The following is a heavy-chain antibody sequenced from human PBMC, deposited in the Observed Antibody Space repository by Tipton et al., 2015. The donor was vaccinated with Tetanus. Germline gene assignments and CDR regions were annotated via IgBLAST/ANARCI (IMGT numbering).Heavy chain of an antibody. CDR2: IYTSGST. V-gene: IGHV4-4*07. J-gene: IGHJ3*02. CDR1: GGSISTYY. D-gene: IGHD3-22*01. Sequence: TLSLTCTVSGGSISTYYWSWIRQPAGKGLEWIGRIYTSGSTNYNPSLKRRVTMSVDTSNNQFSVKLSSVTAADTAVYYCARDVWRYYDSSGYQDHDAFDIWGQGTMVTVSS. CDR3: ARDVWRYYDSSGYQDHDAFDI.